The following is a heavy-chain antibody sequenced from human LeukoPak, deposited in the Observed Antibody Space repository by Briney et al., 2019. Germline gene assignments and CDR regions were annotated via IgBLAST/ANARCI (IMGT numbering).Heavy chain of an antibody. J-gene: IGHJ4*02. D-gene: IGHD1-26*01. V-gene: IGHV3-23*01. CDR2: TSTSGGSA. CDR3: ARYSGSYYPPAWDL. Sequence: GGSLRLSCAASGFTFSNNAMSWVRQAPGKGLEWVSATSTSGGSAYYADSVKGRFTISRDNSKNTLYLQMDSLRADDTAVYYCARYSGSYYPPAWDLWGQGTLVTVSS. CDR1: GFTFSNNA.